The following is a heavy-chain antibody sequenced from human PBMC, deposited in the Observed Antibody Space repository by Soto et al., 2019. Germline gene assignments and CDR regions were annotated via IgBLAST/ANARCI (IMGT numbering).Heavy chain of an antibody. CDR2: ISYSADKT. V-gene: IGHV3-23*01. CDR1: GFTFNTYV. J-gene: IGHJ3*01. D-gene: IGHD1-7*01. CDR3: ARRARTATTNWGAFDV. Sequence: EVQLLESGGGLVQPGGSLRLSCAASGFTFNTYVMNWVRQAAGKGLEWVSTISYSADKTHYADSVKGRFTISRDNSGDTLFLQMNSLRADDAAVYYCARRARTATTNWGAFDVWGQGTIVTVSS.